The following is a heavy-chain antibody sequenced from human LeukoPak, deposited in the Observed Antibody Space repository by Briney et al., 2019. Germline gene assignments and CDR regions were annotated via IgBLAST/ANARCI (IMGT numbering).Heavy chain of an antibody. D-gene: IGHD6-6*01. J-gene: IGHJ4*02. CDR3: AKGSAYSSSYVFDY. CDR2: ISWNSGSI. CDR1: GFTFDDYA. Sequence: SGRSLRLSCAASGFTFDDYAMHWVRQAPGKGLEWVSGISWNSGSIGYADSVKGRFTISRDNAKNSLYLQMNSLRAEDTALYYCAKGSAYSSSYVFDYWGQGTLVTVSS. V-gene: IGHV3-9*01.